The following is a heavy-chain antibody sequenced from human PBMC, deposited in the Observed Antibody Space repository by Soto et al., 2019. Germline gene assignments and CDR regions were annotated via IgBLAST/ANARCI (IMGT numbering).Heavy chain of an antibody. CDR3: ARGPPRSRNYYYGMDV. CDR2: IKQDGSEK. J-gene: IGHJ6*02. Sequence: GGSLRLSCAASGFTFSSYWMSWVRQAPGKGLEWVANIKQDGSEKYYVDSVKGRFTISRDNAKNSLYLQMNSLRAEDTAVYYCARGPPRSRNYYYGMDVWGQGTTVTVSS. V-gene: IGHV3-7*01. CDR1: GFTFSSYW. D-gene: IGHD3-10*01.